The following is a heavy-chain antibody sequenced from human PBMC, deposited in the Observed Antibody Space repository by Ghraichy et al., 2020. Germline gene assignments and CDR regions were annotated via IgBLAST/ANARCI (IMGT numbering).Heavy chain of an antibody. D-gene: IGHD5-12*01. CDR2: IYTSGST. CDR3: ASGIVATSFDY. V-gene: IGHV4-4*07. J-gene: IGHJ4*02. Sequence: SQTLSLTCTVSGGSISSYYWSWIRQPAGKGLEWIGRIYTSGSTNYNPSLKSRVTMSVDTSKNQFSLKLSSVTAADTAVYYCASGIVATSFDYWGQGTLVTVSS. CDR1: GGSISSYY.